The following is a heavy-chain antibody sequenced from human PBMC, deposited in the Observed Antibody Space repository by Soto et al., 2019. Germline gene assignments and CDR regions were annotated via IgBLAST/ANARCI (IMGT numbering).Heavy chain of an antibody. J-gene: IGHJ4*02. CDR3: ARGPYYDSSGYYYVGQDFDY. V-gene: IGHV3-30*03. D-gene: IGHD3-22*01. CDR2: ITYDGINK. CDR1: GFTFSNYG. Sequence: PGGSLRLSCAASGFTFSNYGMHWVRQAPGEGLEWVAVITYDGINKYYAESVKGRFSISRDNSKKILYLQMNSLRAEDTAVYYCARGPYYDSSGYYYVGQDFDYWGQGTLVTVSS.